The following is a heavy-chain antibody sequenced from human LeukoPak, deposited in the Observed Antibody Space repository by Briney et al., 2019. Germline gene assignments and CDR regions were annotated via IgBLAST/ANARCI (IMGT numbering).Heavy chain of an antibody. D-gene: IGHD3-9*01. Sequence: PSETLSLTCSVTGGSVSSGNYFWGWIRQPPGKGLEWIGNINYLGSTAYNPSLKSRVTTSVDTSKHQFSLKLTSMTAADTAVYYCARLSKGRYFDYFFDYWGQGTLVTVSS. V-gene: IGHV4-39*01. J-gene: IGHJ4*02. CDR3: ARLSKGRYFDYFFDY. CDR1: GGSVSSGNYF. CDR2: INYLGST.